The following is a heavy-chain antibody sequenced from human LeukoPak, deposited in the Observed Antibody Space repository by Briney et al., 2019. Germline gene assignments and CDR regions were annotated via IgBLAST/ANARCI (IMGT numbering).Heavy chain of an antibody. V-gene: IGHV3-66*01. Sequence: GGSLRLSCAASGFTVSSNYVSWVRQAPGKGLEWVSVIYSGGSTYYADSVKGRFTISRDNSKNTLYLQMNSLRAEDTAVYYCASSNTVTPFDYWGQGTLVTVSS. CDR1: GFTVSSNY. D-gene: IGHD4-11*01. J-gene: IGHJ4*02. CDR3: ASSNTVTPFDY. CDR2: IYSGGST.